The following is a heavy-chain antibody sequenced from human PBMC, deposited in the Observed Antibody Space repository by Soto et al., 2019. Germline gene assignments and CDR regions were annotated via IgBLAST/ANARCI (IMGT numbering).Heavy chain of an antibody. CDR1: GFTFSSYW. J-gene: IGHJ6*02. V-gene: IGHV3-74*01. Sequence: GSLRLSCVASGFTFSSYWMHWVRQAPGKGLVWVSRINSDGSSTSYADSVKGRFTISRDNAKNTLYLQMNSLRAEDTAVYYCARGPSQWLPYYYGMDVWGQGTTVTVSS. CDR3: ARGPSQWLPYYYGMDV. D-gene: IGHD3-22*01. CDR2: INSDGSST.